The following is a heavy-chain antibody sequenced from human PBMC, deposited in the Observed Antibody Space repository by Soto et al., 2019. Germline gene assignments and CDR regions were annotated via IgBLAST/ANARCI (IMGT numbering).Heavy chain of an antibody. V-gene: IGHV1-46*01. Sequence: ASVKVSCKASGYTFTSYYIHWARQAPGQGLEWMGIINPSGGSTSYAQKFQGRVTMTRDTSTSTVYMELYSLRSEDPAVYSCARGIRSVGSDISNWFDYWGHGTLVTVSS. CDR2: INPSGGST. CDR1: GYTFTSYY. CDR3: ARGIRSVGSDISNWFDY. D-gene: IGHD2-8*02. J-gene: IGHJ5*01.